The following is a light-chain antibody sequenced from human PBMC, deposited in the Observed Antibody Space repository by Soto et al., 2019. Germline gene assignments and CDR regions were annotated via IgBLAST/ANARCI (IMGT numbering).Light chain of an antibody. Sequence: ENQLTQSPSFLSASVGDRVTITCRASQAINKDLAWYQQKPGKAPEVLIYAVSTLQSGVPSKFSGSGSGTDFTLTISSLQPEDFATYYCQHVHSYPVTFGGGTKVEIK. J-gene: IGKJ4*01. CDR2: AVS. V-gene: IGKV1-9*01. CDR1: QAINKD. CDR3: QHVHSYPVT.